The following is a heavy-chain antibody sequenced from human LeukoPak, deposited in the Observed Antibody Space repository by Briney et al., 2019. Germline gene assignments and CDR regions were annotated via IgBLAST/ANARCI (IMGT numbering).Heavy chain of an antibody. J-gene: IGHJ4*02. D-gene: IGHD6-6*01. Sequence: PGGSLRLSCVASGFTFSSYGMYWVRQAPGKGLEWVAVIWYDGSNKCYADSVKGRFTISRDNSKNTLYLQMNSLRAEDTAVYYCARGVSSSSEDYFDYWGQGTLVTVSA. CDR3: ARGVSSSSEDYFDY. CDR2: IWYDGSNK. V-gene: IGHV3-33*01. CDR1: GFTFSSYG.